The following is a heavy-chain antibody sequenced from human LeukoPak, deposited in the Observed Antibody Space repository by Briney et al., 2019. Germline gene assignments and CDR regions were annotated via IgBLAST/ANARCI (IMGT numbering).Heavy chain of an antibody. Sequence: ASVKVSCKASGYTFTGYYMHWARQAPGQGLEWMGWINPNSGGTNYAQKFQGRVTMTRDTSISTAYMELSRLRSDDTAVYYCARDPRWNDAFDIWGQGTMVTVSS. CDR3: ARDPRWNDAFDI. CDR1: GYTFTGYY. V-gene: IGHV1-2*02. D-gene: IGHD1-1*01. CDR2: INPNSGGT. J-gene: IGHJ3*02.